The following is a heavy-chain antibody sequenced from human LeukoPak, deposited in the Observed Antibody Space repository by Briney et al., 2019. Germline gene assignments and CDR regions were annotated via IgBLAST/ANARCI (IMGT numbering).Heavy chain of an antibody. CDR1: GFTFDDYA. D-gene: IGHD3-10*01. CDR3: AKAYHTQAGDAIDY. Sequence: PGGSLRLSCAASGFTFDDYAMHWVRQAPGKGLECVSLISGDGGSTYYADCVKGRFTISRDNSKNSLYLQMNSLRTEDTALYYCAKAYHTQAGDAIDYWGQGTLVTVSS. V-gene: IGHV3-43*02. J-gene: IGHJ4*02. CDR2: ISGDGGST.